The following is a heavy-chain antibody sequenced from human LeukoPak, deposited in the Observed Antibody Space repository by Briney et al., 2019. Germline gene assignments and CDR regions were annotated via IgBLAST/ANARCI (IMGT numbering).Heavy chain of an antibody. V-gene: IGHV3-48*03. D-gene: IGHD3-22*01. Sequence: GGSLRLSCAASGFTFSSYEMNWVRQAPGKGLEWVSYSSPSGSTIYYADSLKGRFTISGDNAKNSLYLQMNSLRVEDTAVYYCASSYFYDTSGYSDAFDIWGQGTMVTVSS. CDR3: ASSYFYDTSGYSDAFDI. J-gene: IGHJ3*02. CDR2: SSPSGSTI. CDR1: GFTFSSYE.